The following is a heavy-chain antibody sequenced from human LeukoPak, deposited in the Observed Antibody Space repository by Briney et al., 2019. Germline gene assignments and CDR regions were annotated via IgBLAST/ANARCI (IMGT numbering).Heavy chain of an antibody. CDR1: GFTFRTYD. Sequence: PGGSLRLSCAASGFTFRTYDMNWVRQAPGKGLEWISYIHSGGTTIYYADSVKGRFTISRDVVKNSLYLQMDSLRADDTAIYYCVRKLTGRTYFDSWGQGTLVTVSS. CDR2: IHSGGTTI. V-gene: IGHV3-48*03. CDR3: VRKLTGRTYFDS. D-gene: IGHD1-1*01. J-gene: IGHJ4*02.